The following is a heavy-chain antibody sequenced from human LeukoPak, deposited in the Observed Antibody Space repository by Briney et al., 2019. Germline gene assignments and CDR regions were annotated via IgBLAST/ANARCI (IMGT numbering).Heavy chain of an antibody. CDR2: IYYSGST. V-gene: IGHV4-59*01. CDR1: GGSISSYY. CDR3: ARSRDGYNLDY. D-gene: IGHD5-24*01. J-gene: IGHJ4*02. Sequence: PSETLSLTCTVSGGSISSYYWSWIRQPPGKGLEWMGYIYYSGSTNYNPSLKRRVTISVDTSKNQFSLKLSSVTAADTAVYYCARSRDGYNLDYWGQGTLVTVSS.